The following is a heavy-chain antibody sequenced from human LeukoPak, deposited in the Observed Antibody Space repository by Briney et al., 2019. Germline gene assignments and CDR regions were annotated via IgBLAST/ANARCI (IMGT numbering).Heavy chain of an antibody. V-gene: IGHV4-59*01. CDR1: GDSISSYY. Sequence: PSETLSLTCTVSGDSISSYYWTWIRQPPGKGLEWIGYIYYSGSTNYNPSLKSRVTISVDTSKNQLSLKLSSVTAADTAVYYCARFSVAAAGTGWFDPWGQGTLVTVSA. D-gene: IGHD6-13*01. CDR2: IYYSGST. CDR3: ARFSVAAAGTGWFDP. J-gene: IGHJ5*02.